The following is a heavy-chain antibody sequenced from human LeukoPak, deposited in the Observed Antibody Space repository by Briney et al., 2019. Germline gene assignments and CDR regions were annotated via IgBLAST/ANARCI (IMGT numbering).Heavy chain of an antibody. CDR1: GFSISDYY. J-gene: IGHJ4*02. CDR3: ARGRYSGTL. CDR2: ISPTGSYT. Sequence: TGGSLTLSCAASGFSISDYYMSWFRQAPGKGLEWVSNISPTGSYTNYADSVKGRFTISRDNAKKSLYLQMISLRAEDTAVYYCARGRYSGTLWGQGTLVTVSS. V-gene: IGHV3-11*05. D-gene: IGHD1-26*01.